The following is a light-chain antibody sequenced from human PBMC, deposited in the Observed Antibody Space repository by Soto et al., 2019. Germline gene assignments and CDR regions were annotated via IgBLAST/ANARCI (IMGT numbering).Light chain of an antibody. CDR3: QSYDSSLSGYV. V-gene: IGLV1-40*01. J-gene: IGLJ1*01. CDR2: GNS. Sequence: VLTQPPSVSGAPGQRVTISCTGSSSNIGAGYDVHWYQQLPGTAPKVLIYGNSNRPSGVPDRFSGSKSGTSASLAITGLQAEDEADYYCQSYDSSLSGYVFGTGTKVTVL. CDR1: SSNIGAGYD.